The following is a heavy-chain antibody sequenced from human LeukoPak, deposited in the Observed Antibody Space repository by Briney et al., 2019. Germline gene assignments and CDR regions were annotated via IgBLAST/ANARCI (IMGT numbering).Heavy chain of an antibody. Sequence: SDTLSLTCTVSGGSISSGSYYWSWIRQPAGKGLEWIGRIYPSGSTNYNPSLKSRVTISVDTSKNQFSLKLSSVTAADTAVYYCARDPVGRMGALDYWGQGTLVTVSS. CDR2: IYPSGST. CDR3: ARDPVGRMGALDY. CDR1: GGSISSGSYY. D-gene: IGHD3-16*01. J-gene: IGHJ4*02. V-gene: IGHV4-61*02.